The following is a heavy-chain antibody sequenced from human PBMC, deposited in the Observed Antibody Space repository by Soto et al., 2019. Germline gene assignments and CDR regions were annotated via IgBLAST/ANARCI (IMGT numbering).Heavy chain of an antibody. CDR3: AIVRVADSPLDH. Sequence: QVQLVESGGGVVQPGRSLRLSCEGSGFIFSNNGMHWVLQAPGKGLEWVAFMSYDGSAKFLADSVKGRFTISRDNSKSTLFLHMSSLRAEDTAMYYCAIVRVADSPLDHWGQGTLVTVSS. D-gene: IGHD3-10*02. V-gene: IGHV3-30*03. CDR2: MSYDGSAK. J-gene: IGHJ4*02. CDR1: GFIFSNNG.